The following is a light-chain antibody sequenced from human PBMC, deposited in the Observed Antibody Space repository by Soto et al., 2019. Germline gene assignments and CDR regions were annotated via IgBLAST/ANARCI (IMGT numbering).Light chain of an antibody. CDR1: NSNIGNNY. J-gene: IGLJ1*01. CDR2: RNN. CDR3: CSYAGSYTWV. Sequence: QSVLIQPPSASGTPGQRVSISCSGSNSNIGNNYVYWYQHLPGTAPTLLISRNNQRPSGVPDRFSGSKSGTSASLAISGLRSEDEADYYCCSYAGSYTWVFGSGTKLTVL. V-gene: IGLV1-47*01.